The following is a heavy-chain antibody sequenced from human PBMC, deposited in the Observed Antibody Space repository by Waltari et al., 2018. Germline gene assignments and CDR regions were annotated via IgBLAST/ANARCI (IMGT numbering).Heavy chain of an antibody. CDR1: GFRTQW. CDR3: SKRLEI. Sequence: DVQPVESGGGLVQPGGYLRLSCEDSGFRTQWMDWVRQAPGKGLQWVANINEDGGEKYYLDSVKGRFTISRDNAKKLVYLEMNTLRAEDTATYYCSKRLEIWGRGTMVAVS. CDR2: INEDGGEK. J-gene: IGHJ3*02. V-gene: IGHV3-7*01.